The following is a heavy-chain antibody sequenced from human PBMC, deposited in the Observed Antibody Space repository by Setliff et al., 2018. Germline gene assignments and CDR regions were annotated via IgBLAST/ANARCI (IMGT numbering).Heavy chain of an antibody. V-gene: IGHV5-51*01. CDR3: ARRGERFFNWFDP. J-gene: IGHJ5*02. CDR1: GFSFTDFW. CDR2: IYAGDSDT. D-gene: IGHD2-21*01. Sequence: GESLKISCKGSGFSFTDFWIGWVRQMPGKGLEWMGLIYAGDSDTRYSPSFQGRVTISADKSISTAYLQWSSLKASDTAVYYCARRGERFFNWFDPWGQGTLVTVSS.